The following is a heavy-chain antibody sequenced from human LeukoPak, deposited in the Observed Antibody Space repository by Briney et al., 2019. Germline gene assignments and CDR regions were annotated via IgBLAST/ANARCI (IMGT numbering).Heavy chain of an antibody. CDR3: ASQLYYYDSIGLEDAFDI. D-gene: IGHD3-22*01. J-gene: IGHJ3*02. Sequence: SETLSLTCSVSGGSTSSYYWSWIRQPPGKRLEWIGYTYYSGSTNYNPSLKSRVTISVDTSKNQFSLKLSSVTAADTAVYYCASQLYYYDSIGLEDAFDIWGQGTMVTVSS. V-gene: IGHV4-59*01. CDR1: GGSTSSYY. CDR2: TYYSGST.